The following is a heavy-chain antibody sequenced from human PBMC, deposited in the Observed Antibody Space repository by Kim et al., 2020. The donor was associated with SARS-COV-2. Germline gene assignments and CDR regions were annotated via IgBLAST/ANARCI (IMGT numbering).Heavy chain of an antibody. CDR1: GFTFSSYA. J-gene: IGHJ4*02. Sequence: GGSLRLSCAASGFTFSSYAMSWVRQAPGKGLEWVSVIYSGGSSTYYADSVKGRFTISRDNSKNTLYLQMNSLRAEDTAVYYCAKDRWLHRRGDYFDYWGQGTLVTVSS. CDR3: AKDRWLHRRGDYFDY. CDR2: IYSGGSST. V-gene: IGHV3-23*03. D-gene: IGHD5-12*01.